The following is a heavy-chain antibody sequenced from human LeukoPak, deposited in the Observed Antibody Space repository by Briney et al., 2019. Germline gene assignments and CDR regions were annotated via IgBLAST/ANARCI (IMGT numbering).Heavy chain of an antibody. D-gene: IGHD4-11*01. CDR3: ARAYSALYYYYMDV. J-gene: IGHJ6*03. Sequence: PSETLSLTCAVYGGSFSGYYWSWIRQPPGKGLEWIGEINHSGSTNYNPSLKGRVTISVDTSKNQFSLKLSSVTAADTAVYYCARAYSALYYYYMDVWGKGTTVTVSS. CDR1: GGSFSGYY. V-gene: IGHV4-34*01. CDR2: INHSGST.